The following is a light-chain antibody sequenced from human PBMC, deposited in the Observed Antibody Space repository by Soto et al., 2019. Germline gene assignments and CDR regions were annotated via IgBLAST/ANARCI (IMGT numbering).Light chain of an antibody. V-gene: IGKV1-39*01. CDR1: QSINTY. Sequence: DIQMTQSTSSLSASVGDRVTITCRASQSINTYLNWYQQKPGKAPKLLISAASSLQSGVPARFSGSGSGTDFTLIISSVQPEAFATFYCEQSYGSPPTFGQGTKVDIK. J-gene: IGKJ1*01. CDR3: EQSYGSPPT. CDR2: AAS.